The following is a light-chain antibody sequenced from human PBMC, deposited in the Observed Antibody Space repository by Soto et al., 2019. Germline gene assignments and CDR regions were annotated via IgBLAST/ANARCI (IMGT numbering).Light chain of an antibody. V-gene: IGLV3-21*04. J-gene: IGLJ2*01. CDR3: QVWDSSSDHVV. CDR2: YDS. CDR1: NIGSKS. Sequence: SYELTQPPSVSVAPGKTARITCGGNNIGSKSVHWYQQKPGQAPVLVIYYDSDRPSGIPERFSGSNTGNTATLTISRVEAGDEADDYCQVWDSSSDHVVFGGGTQLTVL.